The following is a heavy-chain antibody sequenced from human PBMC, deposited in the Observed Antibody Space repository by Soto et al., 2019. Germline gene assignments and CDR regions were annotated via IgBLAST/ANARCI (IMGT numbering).Heavy chain of an antibody. V-gene: IGHV4-34*01. J-gene: IGHJ4*02. CDR2: INHSGSA. CDR1: GGSFSGYY. CDR3: ATTHLNSSSYY. Sequence: NPSETLSLTCAVYGGSFSGYYWSWIRQPPGKGLEWIGEINHSGSANYNPSLKSRVTISVDTSKNQFSLKLSSVTAADTAVYYCATTHLNSSSYYWGQGTLVTVSS. D-gene: IGHD6-13*01.